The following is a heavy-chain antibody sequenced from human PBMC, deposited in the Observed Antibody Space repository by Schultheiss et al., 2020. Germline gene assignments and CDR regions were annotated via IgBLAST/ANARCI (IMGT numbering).Heavy chain of an antibody. CDR1: GFTFSNAW. Sequence: GGSLRLSCAASGFTFSNAWMSWVRQAPGKGLEWVGRIKSKTDGGTTDYAAPVKGRFTISRDNSKNTLYLQMNSLRAEDTAVYYCARVRGNWGGYYYGMDVWGQGTTVTGYS. J-gene: IGHJ6*02. D-gene: IGHD3-16*01. V-gene: IGHV3-15*01. CDR3: ARVRGNWGGYYYGMDV. CDR2: IKSKTDGGTT.